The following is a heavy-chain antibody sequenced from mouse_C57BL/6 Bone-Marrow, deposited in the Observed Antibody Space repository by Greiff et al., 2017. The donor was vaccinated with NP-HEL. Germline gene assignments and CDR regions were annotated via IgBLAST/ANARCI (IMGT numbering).Heavy chain of an antibody. CDR3: AKDYYVSSYSMDY. Sequence: QVQLQQPGAELVMPGASVKLSCKASGYTFTSYWMHWVKQRPGQGLEWIGEIDPSDSYTNYNQKFKGKSTLTVDNSSSTAYMQLSSLTTEDSAVYYCAKDYYVSSYSMDYWGQRTSVTESS. CDR1: GYTFTSYW. CDR2: IDPSDSYT. V-gene: IGHV1-69*01. J-gene: IGHJ4*01. D-gene: IGHD1-1*01.